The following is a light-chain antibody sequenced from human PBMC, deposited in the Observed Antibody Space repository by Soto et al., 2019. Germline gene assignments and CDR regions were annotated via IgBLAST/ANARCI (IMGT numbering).Light chain of an antibody. CDR3: QEYGSSRA. CDR1: QSVSSSS. J-gene: IGKJ4*01. V-gene: IGKV3-20*01. CDR2: GAS. Sequence: EIVLTQSPGTLSLSPGERATLSCRAGQSVSSSSLAWYQQKPGQAPRLLIYGASSRAPGIPDRFSGSGSGTDFTLTISRLEPEDFAVYYCQEYGSSRAFGGGTKVEI.